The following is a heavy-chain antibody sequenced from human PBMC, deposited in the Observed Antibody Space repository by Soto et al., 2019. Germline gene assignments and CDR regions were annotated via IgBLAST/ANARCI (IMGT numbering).Heavy chain of an antibody. J-gene: IGHJ4*02. CDR2: ISAYNANT. CDR1: GYTFANYG. Sequence: ASVKVSCKASGYTFANYGITWVRQAPGQGLEWMGWISAYNANTNYAQKFQGRVTMTTDTSTSTAYLDLSSLRSDDTAVFYCVRVAPFPRKFDFWGQGTLVIVSS. V-gene: IGHV1-18*01. CDR3: VRVAPFPRKFDF.